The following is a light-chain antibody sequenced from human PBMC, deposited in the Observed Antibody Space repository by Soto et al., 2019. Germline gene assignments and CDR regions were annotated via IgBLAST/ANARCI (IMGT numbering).Light chain of an antibody. V-gene: IGKV3-20*01. CDR3: QQYDSSPLT. CDR2: GAS. Sequence: EIVLTQSPVTLSLSPGERATLSCRASQIVSSGYLAWYQQKPGQAPRLLIYGASTRVTGVPDRFSGSGSGTDFTLTISRLEPEDFAVFYCQQYDSSPLTFGQGTKVEIK. CDR1: QIVSSGY. J-gene: IGKJ1*01.